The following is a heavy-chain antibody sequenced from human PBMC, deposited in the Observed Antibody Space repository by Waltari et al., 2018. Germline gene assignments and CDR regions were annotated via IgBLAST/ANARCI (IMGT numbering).Heavy chain of an antibody. CDR2: VSYNGVT. Sequence: QLQVQESGAGLLRPSEPLSLTCSVDGGSIITDVKYGGWSRQPPGQGLEWIGTVSYNGVTNTRPSLKSRVTLSRDKSKIQLSLTLGSVTATDTAVYYFATYIGASSGTAAFDVWGQGTLVSVSS. J-gene: IGHJ3*01. CDR3: ATYIGASSGTAAFDV. CDR1: GGSIITDVKY. D-gene: IGHD5-12*01. V-gene: IGHV4-39*01.